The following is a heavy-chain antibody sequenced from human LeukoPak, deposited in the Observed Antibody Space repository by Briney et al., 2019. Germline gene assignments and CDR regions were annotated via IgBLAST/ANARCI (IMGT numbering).Heavy chain of an antibody. Sequence: GGSLRLSCAASGFTFTNYALHWVRQGPGKGLEGVAVISYDGGNIYYADSVKGRFTISGDKAKNSLYLQMNSLRVEDTAVYYCARDYKYAFDNWGQGTLVTVSS. J-gene: IGHJ4*02. CDR3: ARDYKYAFDN. CDR2: ISYDGGNI. D-gene: IGHD5-24*01. V-gene: IGHV3-30*04. CDR1: GFTFTNYA.